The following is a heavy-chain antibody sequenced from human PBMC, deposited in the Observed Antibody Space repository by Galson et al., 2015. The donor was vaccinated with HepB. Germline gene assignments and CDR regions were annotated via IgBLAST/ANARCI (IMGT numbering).Heavy chain of an antibody. CDR1: GFTVSSNY. CDR2: IYSGGST. J-gene: IGHJ4*02. CDR3: AREGPMVDFDY. D-gene: IGHD3-10*01. Sequence: SLRLSCAASGFTVSSNYMSWVRQAPGKGLEWVSVIYSGGSTYYADSVKGRFTISRDNSKNTLYLQMNSLRAEDTAVYYCAREGPMVDFDYWGQGTLVTVSS. V-gene: IGHV3-66*01.